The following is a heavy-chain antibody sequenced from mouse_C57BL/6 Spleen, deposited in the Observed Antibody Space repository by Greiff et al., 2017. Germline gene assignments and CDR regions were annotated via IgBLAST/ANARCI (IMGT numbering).Heavy chain of an antibody. D-gene: IGHD2-3*01. CDR2: IEPSDSYT. V-gene: IGHV1-69*01. J-gene: IGHJ1*03. Sequence: QVQLQQPGAELVIPGASVKLSCKASGYTFTSYWMHWVKQRPGQGLEWIGEIEPSDSYTNYNQKFKGKSTLTVDKSSSTAYMQLSSLTSEDSAVYYCARWLLRYFDVWGTGTTVTVSS. CDR1: GYTFTSYW. CDR3: ARWLLRYFDV.